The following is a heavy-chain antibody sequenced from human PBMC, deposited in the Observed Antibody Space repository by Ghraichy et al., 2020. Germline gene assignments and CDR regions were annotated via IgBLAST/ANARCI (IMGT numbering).Heavy chain of an antibody. CDR2: IKSDGDTT. CDR3: ARGGTIFGVVRRFDQ. Sequence: GVLNISCAASGFTFSSSAMSWVRQAPGKGLEWVSGIKSDGDTTYYADSVKGRFTISRDNSRNTLYLQMNSLRVEDTAVYYCARGGTIFGVVRRFDQWGQGTLVTVSS. CDR1: GFTFSSSA. J-gene: IGHJ4*02. V-gene: IGHV3-23*01. D-gene: IGHD3-3*01.